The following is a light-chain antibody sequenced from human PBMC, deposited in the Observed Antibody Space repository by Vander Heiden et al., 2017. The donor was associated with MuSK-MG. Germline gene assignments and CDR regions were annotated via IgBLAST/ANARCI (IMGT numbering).Light chain of an antibody. J-gene: IGLJ1*01. CDR1: SSDVGDYNS. CDR3: SSYAGSNNYV. V-gene: IGLV2-8*01. Sequence: QSALTQPPSASGSPGQSVTISCTGTSSDVGDYNSVSLYQQHPGKAPKLMIYEVIRRPSGVPDRFSGSKSGNTASLTVSGLQTEDEADYYCSSYAGSNNYVFGTGTKVTVL. CDR2: EVI.